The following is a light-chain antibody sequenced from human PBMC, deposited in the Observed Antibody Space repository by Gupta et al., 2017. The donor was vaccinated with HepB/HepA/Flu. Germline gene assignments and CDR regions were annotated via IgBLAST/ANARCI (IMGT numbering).Light chain of an antibody. Sequence: SYELTQPPSVSVSPGQTAIITCPGDGLGDTYTSWYQQMPGQSPLLVMYQDSKRPSGIPERFSGSNSGNTATLTISGTQAMDEDDYYCQAWGSDTVVFGGGTKLTVL. CDR1: GLGDTY. V-gene: IGLV3-1*01. CDR3: QAWGSDTVV. J-gene: IGLJ2*01. CDR2: QDS.